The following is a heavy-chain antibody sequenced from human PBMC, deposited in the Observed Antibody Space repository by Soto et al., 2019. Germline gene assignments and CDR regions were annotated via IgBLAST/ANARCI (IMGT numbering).Heavy chain of an antibody. D-gene: IGHD4-4*01. CDR2: MNPNSGNT. J-gene: IGHJ5*02. CDR3: ARHSSYSNYNWFDP. V-gene: IGHV1-8*01. CDR1: GYTFTSYD. Sequence: QVQLVQSGAEVKKPGASVKVSCKASGYTFTSYDINWVRQATGQGLEWMGWMNPNSGNTGYAQKFQGRVTMTRNTSISTAYMELSSLRSEDTAVYYCARHSSYSNYNWFDPWGQGTLVTVSS.